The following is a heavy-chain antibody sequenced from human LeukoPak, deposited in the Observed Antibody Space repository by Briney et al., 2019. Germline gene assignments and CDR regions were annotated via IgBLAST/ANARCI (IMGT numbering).Heavy chain of an antibody. J-gene: IGHJ4*02. V-gene: IGHV4-34*01. CDR3: ARAYSSGWSRYFDY. CDR1: GGSFSGYY. Sequence: KASETLSLTCAVYGGSFSGYYWSWIRQPPGKGLEWIGEINHSGSTNYNPSLKSRVTISVDTSKNQFSLKLSSVTAADTAVYYCARAYSSGWSRYFDYWGQGTLVTVSS. CDR2: INHSGST. D-gene: IGHD6-19*01.